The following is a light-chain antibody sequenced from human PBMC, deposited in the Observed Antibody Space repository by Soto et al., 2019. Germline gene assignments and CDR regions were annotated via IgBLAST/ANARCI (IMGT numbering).Light chain of an antibody. Sequence: DIQMTQSPYSVSASVGDRVTITCRASEASASWVAWYQQKPGKAPKVLIYKSYILQCGVPSRFSGSGSGTDFTLTISNLQHEDFATYYCQQVNSFPFTFGPGTKVDIK. CDR2: KSY. CDR1: EASASW. CDR3: QQVNSFPFT. J-gene: IGKJ3*01. V-gene: IGKV1-12*01.